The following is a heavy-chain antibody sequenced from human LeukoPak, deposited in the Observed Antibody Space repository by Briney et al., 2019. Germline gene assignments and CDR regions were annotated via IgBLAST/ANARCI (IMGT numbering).Heavy chain of an antibody. D-gene: IGHD4-17*01. V-gene: IGHV3-23*01. CDR3: AKYHGDQHWYFDL. J-gene: IGHJ2*01. Sequence: GGSLRLSCAASGFTFSNAWMSWVRQAPGKGLEWVSAISGSGGSTYYADSVKGRFTISRDNSKNTLYLQMNSLRAEDTAVYYCAKYHGDQHWYFDLWGRGTLVTVSS. CDR1: GFTFSNAW. CDR2: ISGSGGST.